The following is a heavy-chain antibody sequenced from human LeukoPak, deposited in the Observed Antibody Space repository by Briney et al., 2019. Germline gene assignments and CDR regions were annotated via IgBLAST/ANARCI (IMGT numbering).Heavy chain of an antibody. V-gene: IGHV5-51*01. D-gene: IGHD2-15*01. CDR1: GYSFTNYW. J-gene: IGHJ5*02. CDR3: ARSQGYCSGGSCLQGDWFDP. CDR2: IYPGDSDT. Sequence: GESLQISCKGSGYSFTNYWIGWVRQMPGKGLEWMGIIYPGDSDTRYSPSFQGQVTNSADKSISTTYLQWSSLKASDTAMYYCARSQGYCSGGSCLQGDWFDPWGRGTLVTVSS.